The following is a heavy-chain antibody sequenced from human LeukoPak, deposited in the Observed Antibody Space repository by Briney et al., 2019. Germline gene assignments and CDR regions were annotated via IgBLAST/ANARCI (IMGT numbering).Heavy chain of an antibody. D-gene: IGHD6-19*01. J-gene: IGHJ4*02. Sequence: PGGSLRLSCAASGFSFDDNAMYWVRQAPGKGLEWVSLISGDGATTYYADSVKGRFNISRDNSESSLYLQMNSLRADDTALYYCARDSTADLDYWGQGTLVTVSS. CDR2: ISGDGATT. V-gene: IGHV3-43*02. CDR1: GFSFDDNA. CDR3: ARDSTADLDY.